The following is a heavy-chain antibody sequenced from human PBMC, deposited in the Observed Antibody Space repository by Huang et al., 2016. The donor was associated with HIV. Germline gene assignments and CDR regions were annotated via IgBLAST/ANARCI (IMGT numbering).Heavy chain of an antibody. V-gene: IGHV4-61*01. CDR1: GGSVSRGSYY. D-gene: IGHD3-10*01. CDR3: ARGTGSGSFDY. J-gene: IGHJ4*02. Sequence: QVQLQESGPGLVKPSETLSLTCTVSGGSVSRGSYYWSWIRQPPGKGLEWIGYIYYSGSTNYNPSLKSRVTISVDTSKNQFSLKLSSVTAADTAVYYCARGTGSGSFDYWGQGTLVTVSS. CDR2: IYYSGST.